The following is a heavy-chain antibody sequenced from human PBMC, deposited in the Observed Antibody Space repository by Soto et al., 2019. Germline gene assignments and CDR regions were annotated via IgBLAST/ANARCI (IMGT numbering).Heavy chain of an antibody. CDR3: AKHRMSRNSVWDPFDV. V-gene: IGHV3-23*01. J-gene: IGHJ3*01. CDR2: IGDGGVAK. CDR1: EFIFSNYA. Sequence: EVQLLESGGGLVQPGGSLRLSCAASEFIFSNYAMSWVRQAPGKGLEWVSSIGDGGVAKYYADDVKGRFTISRDNYKNSLYLKMNSLRAEDTAIYYWAKHRMSRNSVWDPFDVWGRGTTVTVSS. D-gene: IGHD4-4*01.